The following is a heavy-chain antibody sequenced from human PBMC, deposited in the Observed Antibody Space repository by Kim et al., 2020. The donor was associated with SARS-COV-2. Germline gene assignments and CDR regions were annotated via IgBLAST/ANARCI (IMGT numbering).Heavy chain of an antibody. Sequence: SVKVSCKASGGTFSSYAISWVRQAPGQGLEWMGGIIPIFGTANYAQKFQGRVTITADESTSTAYMELSSLRSEDTAVYYCERGPRPWGNMVRGSGAWGMDVWGQRATVTVSS. V-gene: IGHV1-69*13. CDR1: GGTFSSYA. CDR3: ERGPRPWGNMVRGSGAWGMDV. D-gene: IGHD3-10*01. CDR2: IIPIFGTA. J-gene: IGHJ6*01.